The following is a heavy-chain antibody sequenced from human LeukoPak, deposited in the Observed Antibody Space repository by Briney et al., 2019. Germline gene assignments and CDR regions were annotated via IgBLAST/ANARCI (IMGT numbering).Heavy chain of an antibody. V-gene: IGHV3-66*01. D-gene: IGHD3-22*01. CDR1: EFSVGSNY. CDR2: IYSGGST. Sequence: GGSLRLSCAASEFSVGSNYMTWVRQAPGKGLEWVSLIYSGGSTYYADSVKGRFTISRDNSKNTLYLQMNSLRAEDTAVYYCAKDRFDSSGYLGYFDYWGQGTLVTVSS. J-gene: IGHJ4*02. CDR3: AKDRFDSSGYLGYFDY.